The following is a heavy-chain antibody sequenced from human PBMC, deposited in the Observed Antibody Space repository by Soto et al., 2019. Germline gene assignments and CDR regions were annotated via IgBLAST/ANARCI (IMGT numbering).Heavy chain of an antibody. D-gene: IGHD6-13*01. CDR1: GFTFTSYV. Sequence: VQLVESGGDLVQPGGSLRLSCAASGFTFTSYVFLWVRQATGTGLEWVSAIGTAGDTYYAGSVKGRFTSSRENANNSLYLHMNSLIDGDAAVYYCTRGAAGFDYWGQGTLVTVAS. CDR3: TRGAAGFDY. V-gene: IGHV3-13*01. CDR2: IGTAGDT. J-gene: IGHJ4*02.